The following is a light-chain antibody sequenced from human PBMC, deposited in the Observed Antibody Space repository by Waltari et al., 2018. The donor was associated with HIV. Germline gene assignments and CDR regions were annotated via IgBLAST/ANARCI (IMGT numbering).Light chain of an antibody. CDR2: DAS. CDR3: QQYEKLPLT. V-gene: IGKV1-33*01. Sequence: DIQMTQSPSSLSASVGDRVTITCQASQDINKYLNWYQQRLGKAPKLLIYDASNLQTGVPSRFSGAGSGTDFSFNIGSLQPEDFATYYCQQYEKLPLTFGEGTRVEIK. J-gene: IGKJ4*01. CDR1: QDINKY.